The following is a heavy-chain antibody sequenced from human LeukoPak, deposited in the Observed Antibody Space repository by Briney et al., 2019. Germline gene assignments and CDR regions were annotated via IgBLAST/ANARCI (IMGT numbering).Heavy chain of an antibody. V-gene: IGHV3-48*03. CDR3: ARGHRPQYTSEWDNWFDP. D-gene: IGHD6-19*01. J-gene: IGHJ5*02. CDR1: GFTYTSYE. CDR2: ISSSGNKI. Sequence: PGGSLRLSCAGSGFTYTSYEMNWVRQAPGKGLQWVSYISSSGNKIYYANSVKGRFTISRDNAKNSLSLQMNSLRVEDTAVYYCARGHRPQYTSEWDNWFDPWGQGTLVTVSS.